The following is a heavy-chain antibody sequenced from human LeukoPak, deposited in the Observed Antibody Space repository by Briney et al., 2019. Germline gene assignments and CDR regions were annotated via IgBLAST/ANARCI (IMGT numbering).Heavy chain of an antibody. CDR3: ARDRRYNDYDYCFDS. CDR2: INPSAGST. D-gene: IGHD5-12*01. CDR1: GYTFTAYY. V-gene: IGHV1-46*01. J-gene: IGHJ4*02. Sequence: GASVKVSCKASGYTFTAYYMHWVRQAPGHGLEWMGMINPSAGSTTYAQKFQGRVVMTRDTSTSTVYMELSSLRSEDTAVYYCARDRRYNDYDYCFDSWGQGTLVTVSS.